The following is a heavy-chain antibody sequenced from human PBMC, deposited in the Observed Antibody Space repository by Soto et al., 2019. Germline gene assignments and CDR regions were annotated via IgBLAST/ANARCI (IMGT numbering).Heavy chain of an antibody. J-gene: IGHJ3*02. V-gene: IGHV4-4*07. D-gene: IGHD3-22*01. CDR3: ARDGNYDSSGYYHFDI. CDR2: IYTSGST. Sequence: PSETLSLTCTVSGGSISSYYWSWIRQPAGKGLEWIGRIYTSGSTNYNPSLKSRVTMSVDTSKNQFSLKLSSVTAADTAVYYCARDGNYDSSGYYHFDIWGQGTMVTVSS. CDR1: GGSISSYY.